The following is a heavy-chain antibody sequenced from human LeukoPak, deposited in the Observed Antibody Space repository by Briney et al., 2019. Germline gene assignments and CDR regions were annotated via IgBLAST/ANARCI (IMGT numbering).Heavy chain of an antibody. D-gene: IGHD3-22*01. V-gene: IGHV1-2*02. Sequence: GSVKVSCKASGYTFTGYYMHWVRQAPGQGLEWMGWINPNSGGTNYAQKFQGRVTMTRDTSISTAYMELSRLRSDDTAVYYCARVLPRYYYDSRIPYYYYGMDVWGQGTTVTVSS. J-gene: IGHJ6*02. CDR2: INPNSGGT. CDR3: ARVLPRYYYDSRIPYYYYGMDV. CDR1: GYTFTGYY.